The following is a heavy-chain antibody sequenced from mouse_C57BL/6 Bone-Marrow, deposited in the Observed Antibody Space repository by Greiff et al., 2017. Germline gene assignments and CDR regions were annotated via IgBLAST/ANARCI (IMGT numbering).Heavy chain of an antibody. Sequence: EVKLMESGGGLVQSGRSLRLSCATSGFTFSDFYMEWVRQAPGKGLEWIAASRNKANDYTTEYSASVKGRFIVSRDTSQSILYLQMNALRAEDTAIYYCARDAGDPYFDVWGTGTTVTVSS. CDR1: GFTFSDFY. V-gene: IGHV7-1*01. CDR3: ARDAGDPYFDV. J-gene: IGHJ1*03. CDR2: SRNKANDYTT.